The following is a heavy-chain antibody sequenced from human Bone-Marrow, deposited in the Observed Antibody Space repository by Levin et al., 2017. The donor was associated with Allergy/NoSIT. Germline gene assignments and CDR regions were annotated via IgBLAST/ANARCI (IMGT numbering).Heavy chain of an antibody. CDR1: GFNSGFTFDDYA. Sequence: GGSLRLSCAASGFNSGFTFDDYAMHWVRQVPGKGLEWVSGISWDVNLKFYADSVKGRFTISRDNSKNTLFLQIHGLRGDDTAMYYCVRDLWQWLTKSTFDVWGPGTMVTVSS. CDR3: VRDLWQWLTKSTFDV. J-gene: IGHJ3*01. CDR2: ISWDVNLK. D-gene: IGHD6-19*01. V-gene: IGHV3-9*01.